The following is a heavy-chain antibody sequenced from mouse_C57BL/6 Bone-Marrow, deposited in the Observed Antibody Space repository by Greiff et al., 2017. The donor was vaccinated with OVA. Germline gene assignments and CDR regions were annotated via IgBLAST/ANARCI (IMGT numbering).Heavy chain of an antibody. CDR2: INPSTGGT. CDR3: ARDGYGSSYGYFDV. D-gene: IGHD1-1*01. V-gene: IGHV1-42*01. Sequence: EVQLQQSGPELVKPGASVKISCKASGYSFTGYYMNWVKQSPEKSLEWIGEINPSTGGTTYNQKFKAKATLTVDKSSSTAYMQLKSLTSEDSAVYYCARDGYGSSYGYFDVWGTGTTVTVSS. J-gene: IGHJ1*03. CDR1: GYSFTGYY.